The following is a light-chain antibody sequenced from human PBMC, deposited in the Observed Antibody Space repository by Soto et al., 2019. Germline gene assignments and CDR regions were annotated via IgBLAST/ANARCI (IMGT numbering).Light chain of an antibody. Sequence: EIVLMQSPGTLSLSPGERATLSSRPGQIFGNTSLAWYQQKPGQAPRLLIAGASSRATGIPDRFSGSGSGTDFTLTISRLEPEDFAVYYCQQYGSSPPLTFGGGTKVEIK. CDR2: GAS. CDR1: QIFGNTS. V-gene: IGKV3-20*01. CDR3: QQYGSSPPLT. J-gene: IGKJ4*01.